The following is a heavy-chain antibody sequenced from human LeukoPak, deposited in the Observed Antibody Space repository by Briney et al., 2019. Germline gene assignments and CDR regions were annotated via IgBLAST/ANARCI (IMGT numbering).Heavy chain of an antibody. CDR2: ISGSGGST. CDR3: AKAGSSRTAPFGY. V-gene: IGHV3-23*01. CDR1: GFTFSSYA. J-gene: IGHJ4*02. D-gene: IGHD2-2*01. Sequence: QSGGSLRLSCAASGFTFSSYAMSWVRQAPEKGLEWVSAISGSGGSTYYADSVKGRFTISRDNSKNTLYLQMNSLRAEDTAVYYCAKAGSSRTAPFGYWGQGTLVTVSS.